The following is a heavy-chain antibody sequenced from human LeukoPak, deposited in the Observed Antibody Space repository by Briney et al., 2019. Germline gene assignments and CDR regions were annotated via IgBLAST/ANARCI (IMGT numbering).Heavy chain of an antibody. CDR2: INPSGGST. CDR3: AREYSSSPSPDYYSYGMDV. D-gene: IGHD6-6*01. V-gene: IGHV1-46*01. J-gene: IGHJ6*02. CDR1: GYTFTSYY. Sequence: GASVKVSCKASGYTFTSYYMHWVRQAPGQGLEWMGIINPSGGSTSYAQKFQGRVTMTRDTSTSTVYMELSSLRSEDTAVYYCAREYSSSPSPDYYSYGMDVWGQGTTVTVSS.